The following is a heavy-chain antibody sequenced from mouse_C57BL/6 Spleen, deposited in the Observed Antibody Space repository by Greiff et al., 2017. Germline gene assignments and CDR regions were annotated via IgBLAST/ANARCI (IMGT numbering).Heavy chain of an antibody. J-gene: IGHJ2*01. CDR1: GYTFTSYW. CDR2: IHPNSGST. V-gene: IGHV1-64*01. CDR3: ASPYGSSFYYFDY. Sequence: QVQLQQPGAELVKPGASVKLSCKASGYTFTSYWMHWVKQRPGQGLEWIGMIHPNSGSTNYNEKFKSKATLTVDKSSSTAYMQLSSRTSEDSAVEYCASPYGSSFYYFDYWGQGTTLTVSS. D-gene: IGHD1-1*01.